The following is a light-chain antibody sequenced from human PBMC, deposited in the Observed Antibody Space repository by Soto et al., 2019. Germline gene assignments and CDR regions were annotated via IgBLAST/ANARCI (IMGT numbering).Light chain of an antibody. CDR2: EVN. CDR1: STDVGPYNR. Sequence: QSELTQPPSVSGSPGQSVTISCTGTSTDVGPYNRVSWYQQPPGTAPKLIIYEVNNRPSGVPDRFSGSKSGNTASLTISGLQAEDEADYYCSSYTITSTVVFGGGTKL. J-gene: IGLJ2*01. CDR3: SSYTITSTVV. V-gene: IGLV2-18*02.